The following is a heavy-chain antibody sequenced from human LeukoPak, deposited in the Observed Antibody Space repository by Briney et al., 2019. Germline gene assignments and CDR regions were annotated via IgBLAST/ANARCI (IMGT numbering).Heavy chain of an antibody. CDR3: ASKDNWNSLGDFDY. CDR2: ISSSSSYI. Sequence: GGSLRLSCAASGFTFSSYSMNWVRQAPGKGLGWVSSISSSSSYIYYADSVKGRFTISRDNAKNSLYLQMNSLRAEDTAVYYCASKDNWNSLGDFDYWRQGTLVTVSS. CDR1: GFTFSSYS. D-gene: IGHD1-7*01. J-gene: IGHJ4*02. V-gene: IGHV3-21*04.